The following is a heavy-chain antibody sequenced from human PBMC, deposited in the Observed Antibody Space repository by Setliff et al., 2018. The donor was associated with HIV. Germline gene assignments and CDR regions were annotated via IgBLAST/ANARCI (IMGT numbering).Heavy chain of an antibody. Sequence: GESLKISCRGSGYTFTNYWIGWVRQMPGRGLEWMGIIYPGDSDTRYSPSFEGQVTMSADKSINTAYLQWNSLKASDTAMYYCAKNWGSRGIWGVFDYWGQGTLVTVSS. V-gene: IGHV5-51*01. J-gene: IGHJ4*02. CDR1: GYTFTNYW. CDR3: AKNWGSRGIWGVFDY. CDR2: IYPGDSDT. D-gene: IGHD7-27*01.